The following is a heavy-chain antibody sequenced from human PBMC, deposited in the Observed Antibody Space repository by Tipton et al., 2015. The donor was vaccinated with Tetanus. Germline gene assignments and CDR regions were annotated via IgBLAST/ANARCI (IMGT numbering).Heavy chain of an antibody. V-gene: IGHV4-61*09. D-gene: IGHD5-24*01. Sequence: TLSLTCTVSGGSVRSGSYYWSWIRQPVGKGLEWIGHISNGNTDYTPSLKSRVTLSVDTSTNQFSMKLRSVTAADTAVYYCARGVTDGYNRRFDYWGQGTLVAVSP. CDR2: ISNGNT. CDR3: ARGVTDGYNRRFDY. J-gene: IGHJ4*02. CDR1: GGSVRSGSYY.